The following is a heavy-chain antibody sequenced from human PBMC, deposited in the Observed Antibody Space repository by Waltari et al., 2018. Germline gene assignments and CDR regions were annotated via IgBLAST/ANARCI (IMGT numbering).Heavy chain of an antibody. CDR3: AHEFGAFDI. V-gene: IGHV2-5*01. CDR2: IYWNGDE. J-gene: IGHJ3*02. CDR1: GFSLSTNGVG. Sequence: QITLKESGPTLVKPTQTLTLTCTFSGFSLSTNGVGVGWIRQPPGKAPEWLALIYWNGDERYNPSRRSRLTITKDTSKNQVVLTMTNMDPVDTATYYCAHEFGAFDIWGQGTMVTVSS. D-gene: IGHD3-16*01.